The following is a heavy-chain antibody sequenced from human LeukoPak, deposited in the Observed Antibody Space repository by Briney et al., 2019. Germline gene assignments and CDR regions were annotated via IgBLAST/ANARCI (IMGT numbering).Heavy chain of an antibody. CDR3: ARDGSGSYVLYYYYGMDV. V-gene: IGHV3-48*03. J-gene: IGHJ6*04. CDR1: GFTFSSYE. D-gene: IGHD3-10*01. CDR2: ISSSGSTI. Sequence: GGSLRLSCAASGFTFSSYEMNWVRQAPGKGLEWVSYISSSGSTIYYADYVKGRFTISRDNAKNSLYLQMNSLRAEDTAVYYCARDGSGSYVLYYYYGMDVWGKGTTVTVSS.